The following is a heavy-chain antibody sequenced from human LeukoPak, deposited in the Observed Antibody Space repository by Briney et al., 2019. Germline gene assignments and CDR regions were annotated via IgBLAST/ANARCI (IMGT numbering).Heavy chain of an antibody. J-gene: IGHJ6*04. D-gene: IGHD3-10*01. V-gene: IGHV3-74*01. CDR2: INSDGSNT. Sequence: GGSLRLSCAASGFTFSRYWMHWVRQAPGKGLVWVSHINSDGSNTSYADSVKGRFTISRDNAKNTLYLQMNSLRAEDTAVYYCARDSVRGSVDVWGKGTTVTISS. CDR1: GFTFSRYW. CDR3: ARDSVRGSVDV.